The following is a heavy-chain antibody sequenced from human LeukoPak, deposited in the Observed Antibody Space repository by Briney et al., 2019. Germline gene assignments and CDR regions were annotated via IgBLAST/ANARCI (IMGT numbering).Heavy chain of an antibody. Sequence: GGSLRLSCAASEFTFGSSAMRWVRQAPGKGLEWVSSISASGSNTHYADSVRGRFTISRDSSKNTLYLQMNSLRAEDTAVYYCARDSYYYDSSGYQRAMDVWGKGTTVTVSS. D-gene: IGHD3-22*01. J-gene: IGHJ6*03. V-gene: IGHV3-23*01. CDR2: ISASGSNT. CDR3: ARDSYYYDSSGYQRAMDV. CDR1: EFTFGSSA.